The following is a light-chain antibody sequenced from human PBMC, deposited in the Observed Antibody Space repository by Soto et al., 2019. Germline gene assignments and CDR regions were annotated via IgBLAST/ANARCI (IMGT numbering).Light chain of an antibody. CDR2: EVT. V-gene: IGLV2-14*03. CDR1: SSDVGGYNL. CDR3: SSYIPRITDWA. J-gene: IGLJ3*02. Sequence: QSVLTQPASVSGSPGQSITISCTGTSSDVGGYNLVSWYQQHPGEAPRLMIYEVTNRPSGVSNRFSGSKSGNTASLTISGLQAEDEADYYCSSYIPRITDWAFGGGTKLPVL.